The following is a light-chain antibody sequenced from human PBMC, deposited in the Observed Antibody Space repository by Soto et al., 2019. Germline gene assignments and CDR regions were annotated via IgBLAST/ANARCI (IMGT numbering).Light chain of an antibody. CDR1: QSVTNSF. CDR3: QQRSNW. CDR2: GVS. V-gene: IGKV3D-20*02. Sequence: ENVLTQSPGTLSLSPGERATLSCRASQSVTNSFFAWYQQKPGQAPRLLIYGVSSRATGIPDRFSGSGSGTDFTLTISSLEPEDFAVYYCQQRSNWFGQGTKVEIK. J-gene: IGKJ1*01.